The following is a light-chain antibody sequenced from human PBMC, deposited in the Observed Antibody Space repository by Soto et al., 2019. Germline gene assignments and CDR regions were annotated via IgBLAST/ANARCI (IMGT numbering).Light chain of an antibody. CDR1: QSISSW. Sequence: DIHMTQSPSTLSASVGDRVTITCRASQSISSWLAWYQQKPGKAPKLLIYDASSLESRVPSRFSGSGSGTEFTLTISSLQSDDFATYYCQQDNRYSYTFGQGTKLEIK. CDR3: QQDNRYSYT. V-gene: IGKV1-5*01. J-gene: IGKJ2*01. CDR2: DAS.